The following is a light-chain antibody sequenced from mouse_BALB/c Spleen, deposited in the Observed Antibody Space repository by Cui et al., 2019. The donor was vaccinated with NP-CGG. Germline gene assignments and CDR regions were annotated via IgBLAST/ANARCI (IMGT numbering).Light chain of an antibody. CDR3: VLWYSNHWV. J-gene: IGLJ1*01. Sequence: QVVVTQESALTTSSGETVTLTCRSSTGAVTTSNYANWVQEKPDHLFTGLIGGTNNRAPGVPARFSGSLIGDKAALTITGAQTEDEAIYFCVLWYSNHWVFGGGTKLTVL. V-gene: IGLV1*01. CDR1: TGAVTTSNY. CDR2: GTN.